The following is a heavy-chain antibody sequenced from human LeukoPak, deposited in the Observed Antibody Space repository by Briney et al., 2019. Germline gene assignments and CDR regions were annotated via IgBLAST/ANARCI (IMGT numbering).Heavy chain of an antibody. J-gene: IGHJ6*03. CDR3: AKDKWLRGYYYYYMDV. D-gene: IGHD5-12*01. V-gene: IGHV3-43*01. CDR2: ITWNGDST. CDR1: GFTFDDYN. Sequence: GGSLRLSCAASGFTFDDYNMHWVRQAPGKGLEWVSLITWNGDSTYYADSVEGRFTISRDNSKNSLYLQMNSLRTEDTALYYCAKDKWLRGYYYYYMDVWGKGTTVTVSS.